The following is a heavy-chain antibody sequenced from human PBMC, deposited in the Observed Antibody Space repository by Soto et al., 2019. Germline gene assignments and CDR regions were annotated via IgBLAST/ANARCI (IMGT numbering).Heavy chain of an antibody. Sequence: SLRLSCAASGFTFSDYYMSWIRQAPGKGLEWVSYISSSGSTIYYADSVKGRFTISRDNAKNSLYLQMNSLRAEDTAVYYCAREMGSGWPMDPLAIWGQGTMVTVSS. D-gene: IGHD6-19*01. CDR1: GFTFSDYY. V-gene: IGHV3-11*01. CDR2: ISSSGSTI. J-gene: IGHJ3*02. CDR3: AREMGSGWPMDPLAI.